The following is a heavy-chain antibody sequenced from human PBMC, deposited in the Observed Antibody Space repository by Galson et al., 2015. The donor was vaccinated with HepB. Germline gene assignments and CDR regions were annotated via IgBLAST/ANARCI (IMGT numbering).Heavy chain of an antibody. CDR3: ARDERRGSGWYYYGMDV. D-gene: IGHD6-19*01. V-gene: IGHV3-7*01. Sequence: SLRLSCAASGFTFSSYWMSWVRQAPGKGLEWVANIKQDGSEKYYVDSVKGRFTISRDNAKNSLYLQMNSLRAEDTAVYYCARDERRGSGWYYYGMDVWGQGTTVTVSS. CDR2: IKQDGSEK. CDR1: GFTFSSYW. J-gene: IGHJ6*02.